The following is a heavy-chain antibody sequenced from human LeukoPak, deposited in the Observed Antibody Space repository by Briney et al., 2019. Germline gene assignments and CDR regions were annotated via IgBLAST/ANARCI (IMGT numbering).Heavy chain of an antibody. V-gene: IGHV7-4-1*02. CDR3: ARDRGGVIQLWLHSAPHFDY. Sequence: ASVKVSCKASGYTFTSYAMNWVRQAPGQGLEWMGWISTNTGNPTYAQGFTGRFVFSLDTSVSTAYLQISSLKAEDTAVYYCARDRGGVIQLWLHSAPHFDYWGQGTLVTVSS. J-gene: IGHJ4*02. D-gene: IGHD5-18*01. CDR2: ISTNTGNP. CDR1: GYTFTSYA.